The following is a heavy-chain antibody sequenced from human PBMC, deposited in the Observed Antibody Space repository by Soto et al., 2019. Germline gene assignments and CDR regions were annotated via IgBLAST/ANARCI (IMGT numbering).Heavy chain of an antibody. Sequence: PGGSLRLSCADSGFTFSDYYMSWIRQAPGKGLEWVSYISSSSSYTNYADSVKGRFTISRDNAKNSLYLQMNSLRAEDTAVYYCASSGYYYPFDYWGQGTLVTVSS. J-gene: IGHJ4*02. CDR3: ASSGYYYPFDY. V-gene: IGHV3-11*06. D-gene: IGHD3-22*01. CDR2: ISSSSSYT. CDR1: GFTFSDYY.